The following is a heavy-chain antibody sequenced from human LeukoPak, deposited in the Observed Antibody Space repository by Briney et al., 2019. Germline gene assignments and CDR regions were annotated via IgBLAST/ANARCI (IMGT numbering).Heavy chain of an antibody. CDR1: GFTFSSYG. V-gene: IGHV3-23*01. J-gene: IGHJ4*02. CDR2: ISAGGSSA. Sequence: PGGTLRLSCAASGFTFSSYGMSWVRQAPGKGLEWVSAISAGGSSAYYADSVKGRFVLSRDNSKNTLYLQMNSLRAEDTAVYYCATHSGGYWGQGTLVTVSS. D-gene: IGHD3-16*01. CDR3: ATHSGGY.